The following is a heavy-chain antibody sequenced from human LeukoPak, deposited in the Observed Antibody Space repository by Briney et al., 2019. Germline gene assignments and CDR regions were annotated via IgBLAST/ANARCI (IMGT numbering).Heavy chain of an antibody. Sequence: PGGSLRLSCTASGFTFGDYAMSWVRQAPGKGLEWVGFIRSKAYGGTTEYAASVKGRFTISRDDSKSIAYLQMNSLKTEDTAVYYCTREGSGYENPPYYYYYMDVWGKGTTVTISS. J-gene: IGHJ6*03. CDR1: GFTFGDYA. CDR3: TREGSGYENPPYYYYYMDV. V-gene: IGHV3-49*04. CDR2: IRSKAYGGTT. D-gene: IGHD5-12*01.